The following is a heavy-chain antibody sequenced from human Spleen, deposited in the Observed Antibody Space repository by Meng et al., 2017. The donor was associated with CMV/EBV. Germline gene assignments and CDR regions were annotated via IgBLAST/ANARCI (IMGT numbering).Heavy chain of an antibody. D-gene: IGHD3-9*01. CDR3: ARGSYDVLAGLWD. V-gene: IGHV3-23*01. Sequence: GGSLRLSCAASGFTFSSYAMSWVRQAPGKGLEWVSAVSGSGGSTYYADSVKGRFTISRDNTKNSLYLQMNSLRAEDTAVYYCARGSYDVLAGLWDWGQGTLVTVSS. J-gene: IGHJ4*02. CDR1: GFTFSSYA. CDR2: VSGSGGST.